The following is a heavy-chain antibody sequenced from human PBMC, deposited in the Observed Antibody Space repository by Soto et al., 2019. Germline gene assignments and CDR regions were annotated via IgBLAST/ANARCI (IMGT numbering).Heavy chain of an antibody. CDR2: IIPILGIA. V-gene: IGHV1-69*02. CDR3: ARAPLSGFWSRSIYN. CDR1: GGTFSSYT. Sequence: QVQLVQSGAEVKKPGSSVKVSCKASGGTFSSYTISWVRQAPGQGLEWMGRIIPILGIANYAQKFQGRVTITADKSTSTAYMELSSLRSEDTAVYYCARAPLSGFWSRSIYNWGQGHMVTVSS. J-gene: IGHJ4*02. D-gene: IGHD3-3*01.